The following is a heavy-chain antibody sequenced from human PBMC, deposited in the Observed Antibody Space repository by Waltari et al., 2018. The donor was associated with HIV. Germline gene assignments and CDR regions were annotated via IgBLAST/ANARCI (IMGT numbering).Heavy chain of an antibody. CDR1: GFTFSSYS. Sequence: EVQLVESGGGLVKPGGSLRLSCAASGFTFSSYSMNWVRQAPGKGLEWVSSISSSSSDIYYADSVKGRFTISRDNAKNSLYLQMNSLRAEDTAVYYCARRRGELLVDDAFDIWGQGTMVTVSS. CDR2: ISSSSSDI. V-gene: IGHV3-21*01. D-gene: IGHD1-26*01. CDR3: ARRRGELLVDDAFDI. J-gene: IGHJ3*02.